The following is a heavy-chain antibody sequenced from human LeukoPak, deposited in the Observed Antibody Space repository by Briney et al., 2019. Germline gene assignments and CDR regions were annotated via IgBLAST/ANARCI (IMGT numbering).Heavy chain of an antibody. CDR3: ASLPPSYDTLTGYYVGYYFDY. D-gene: IGHD3-9*01. CDR1: GGSISSGGYY. Sequence: PSETLSLTCTVSGGSISSGGYYWSWIRQHPGKGLEWIGYIYYSGSTYYNPSLKSRVTISVDTSKNQFSLKLSSVTAADTAVYYCASLPPSYDTLTGYYVGYYFDYWGQGTLVTVSS. V-gene: IGHV4-31*03. CDR2: IYYSGST. J-gene: IGHJ4*02.